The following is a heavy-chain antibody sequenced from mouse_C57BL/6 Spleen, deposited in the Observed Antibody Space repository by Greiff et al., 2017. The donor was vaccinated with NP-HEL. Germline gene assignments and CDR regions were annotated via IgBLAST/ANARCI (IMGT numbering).Heavy chain of an antibody. Sequence: VMLVESGGDLVKPGGSLKLSCAASGFTFSSYGMSWVRQTPDKRLEWVATISSGGSYTYYPDSVKGRFTISRDNAKNTLYLQMSSLKSEDTAMYYCARQRDLDWFAYWGQGTLVTVSA. J-gene: IGHJ3*01. CDR1: GFTFSSYG. CDR2: ISSGGSYT. CDR3: ARQRDLDWFAY. D-gene: IGHD3-3*01. V-gene: IGHV5-6*02.